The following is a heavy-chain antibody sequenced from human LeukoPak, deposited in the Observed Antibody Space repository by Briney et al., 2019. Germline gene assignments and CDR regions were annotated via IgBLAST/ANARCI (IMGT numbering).Heavy chain of an antibody. CDR1: GYTFTDYY. J-gene: IGHJ4*02. CDR2: INPNSGGT. V-gene: IGHV1-2*02. D-gene: IGHD3-22*01. CDR3: ARDLAPTYYYDSSGSTTLY. Sequence: ASVKVPCKASGYTFTDYYMHWVRQAPGQGLEWVGWINPNSGGTYYAQKFQGRVTMTRDTSISTAYMELSRLRSDDTAVYYCARDLAPTYYYDSSGSTTLYWGQGTLVTVSS.